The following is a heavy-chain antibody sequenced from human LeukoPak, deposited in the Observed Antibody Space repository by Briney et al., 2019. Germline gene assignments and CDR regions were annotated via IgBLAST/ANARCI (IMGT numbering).Heavy chain of an antibody. V-gene: IGHV3-7*04. CDR1: RFTFSSYA. Sequence: GGSLRLSCAASRFTFSSYAMHWVRQAPGKGLEWVAHIKEDGSQKDYVDSVKGRFTISRDNAKNSLYLQMNSLRAEDTAVYYCARVHWYFDFWGRGTLVTVSS. CDR3: ARVHWYFDF. CDR2: IKEDGSQK. J-gene: IGHJ2*01.